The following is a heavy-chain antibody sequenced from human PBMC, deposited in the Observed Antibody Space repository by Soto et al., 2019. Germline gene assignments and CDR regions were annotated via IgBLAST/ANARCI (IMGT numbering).Heavy chain of an antibody. D-gene: IGHD3-10*01. CDR1: GYTFTRYG. J-gene: IGHJ4*02. CDR2: ISGYSGNT. CDR3: ARGGVLLWFGEPLDY. Sequence: QVQLVQSGAEVKKPGASVTVSCKASGYTFTRYGFTWVRQAPGQGLEWMGWISGYSGNTNYAQNLRGRVTMTTDTSTSTAYMELRSLRSDDTAVYYCARGGVLLWFGEPLDYWGQGTLVTVSS. V-gene: IGHV1-18*01.